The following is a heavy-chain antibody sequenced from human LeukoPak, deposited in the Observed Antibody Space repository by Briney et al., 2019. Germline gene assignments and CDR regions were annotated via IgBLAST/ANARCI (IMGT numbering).Heavy chain of an antibody. D-gene: IGHD1-26*01. CDR2: ISGSGGST. J-gene: IGHJ4*02. Sequence: PGGCLRLSCAASGFTFSSYAMSWVRQAPGKGLEWVSAISGSGGSTYYADSVKGRFTISRDNSKNTLYLQMNSLRAEDTAVYYCTIDIVGATTGGYWGQGTPATVSS. CDR3: TIDIVGATTGGY. V-gene: IGHV3-23*01. CDR1: GFTFSSYA.